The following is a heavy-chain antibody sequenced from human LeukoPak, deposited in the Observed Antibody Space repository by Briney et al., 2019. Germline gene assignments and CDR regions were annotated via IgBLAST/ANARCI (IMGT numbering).Heavy chain of an antibody. CDR3: ARVTGTTSVVMDS. V-gene: IGHV3-48*01. D-gene: IGHD1-7*01. Sequence: GGSLSLSCAASGFPFSSYSMNWVRQAPGGGLEWVSYISSSSLTIYYADSVKGRFIVSRDNGKDSVFLQMSSQTAEDTAVYYCARVTGTTSVVMDSWGQGTLVTVSS. CDR2: ISSSSLTI. J-gene: IGHJ5*02. CDR1: GFPFSSYS.